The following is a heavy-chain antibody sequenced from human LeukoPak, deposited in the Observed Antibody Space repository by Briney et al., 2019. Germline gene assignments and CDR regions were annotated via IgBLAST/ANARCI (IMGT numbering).Heavy chain of an antibody. D-gene: IGHD6-19*01. V-gene: IGHV3-30-3*01. CDR1: GFTFSSYA. Sequence: GGSLRLSCAASGFTFSSYAMHWVRQAPGKGLEWVAVISYDGSNKYYADSVKGRFTISRDNSKNTLYLQMNSLRAEDTAVYYCARERTSSGWYRDWFDPWGQGTLVTVSS. CDR2: ISYDGSNK. J-gene: IGHJ5*02. CDR3: ARERTSSGWYRDWFDP.